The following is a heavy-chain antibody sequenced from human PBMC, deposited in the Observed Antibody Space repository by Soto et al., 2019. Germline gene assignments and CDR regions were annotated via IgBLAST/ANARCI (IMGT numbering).Heavy chain of an antibody. CDR3: AIDREQCLDAFDS. V-gene: IGHV3-33*01. Sequence: QVQLVESGGGVVQPGRSLRLSCAASGFTFSSYGMHWVRQAPGKGLEWVAVIWYDGSNKYYADSVKGRFTISRDNSKNTLYLQMNSLRAEDTAVYYWAIDREQCLDAFDSWGQGTMVTVSS. D-gene: IGHD6-19*01. CDR2: IWYDGSNK. CDR1: GFTFSSYG. J-gene: IGHJ3*02.